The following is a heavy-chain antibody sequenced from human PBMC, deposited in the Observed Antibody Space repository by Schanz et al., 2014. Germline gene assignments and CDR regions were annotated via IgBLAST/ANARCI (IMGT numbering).Heavy chain of an antibody. CDR1: GFKFENYA. CDR3: ARGVRIDY. J-gene: IGHJ4*02. D-gene: IGHD3-3*01. Sequence: EVQLVESGGNLVQPGGSLSLSCAASGFKFENYAMNWVRQAPGKGLEWVSHISGSSIHKNYADSVKGRFSISRDNGETSVYLQINSLTAEDTAVYYCARGVRIDYWGQGTLVTVSS. CDR2: ISGSSIHK. V-gene: IGHV3-48*04.